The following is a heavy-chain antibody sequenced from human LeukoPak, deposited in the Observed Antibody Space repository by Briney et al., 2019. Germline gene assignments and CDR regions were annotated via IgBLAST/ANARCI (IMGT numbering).Heavy chain of an antibody. J-gene: IGHJ3*02. D-gene: IGHD3-22*01. CDR1: GGSISSNTYY. CDR3: ARAYYYASSAFDI. CDR2: IYYGGST. V-gene: IGHV4-39*01. Sequence: PSETLSLTCTVSGGSISSNTYYWDWIRQPPGKGRECIGSIYYGGSTYYNPSLKSRVIISVDTSKNQFSLKLSSVTAADTAVYYCARAYYYASSAFDIWGQGTMVTVSS.